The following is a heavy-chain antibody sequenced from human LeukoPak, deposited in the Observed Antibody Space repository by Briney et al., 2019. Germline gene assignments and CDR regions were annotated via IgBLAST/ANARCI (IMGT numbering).Heavy chain of an antibody. CDR3: ARDFGYSYGYGFDY. D-gene: IGHD5-18*01. CDR1: GGTFSSYA. CDR2: IIPIFGTA. V-gene: IGHV1-69*06. Sequence: GASVKVSCKASGGTFSSYAISWVRQAPGQGLEWMGGIIPIFGTANYAQKSQGRVTITADKSTSTAYMELSSLRSEDTAVYYCARDFGYSYGYGFDYWGQGTLVTVSS. J-gene: IGHJ4*02.